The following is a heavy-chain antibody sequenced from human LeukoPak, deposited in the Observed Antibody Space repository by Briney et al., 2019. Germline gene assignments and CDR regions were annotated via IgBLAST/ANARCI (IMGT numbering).Heavy chain of an antibody. CDR3: ARVRGYDFDSTHGDLAYYFDY. Sequence: GSSVKVSCKASGGTFSSYTISWVRQAPGQGLEWMGIINPSGGSTSYAQKFQGRVTMTRDTSTSTVYMELSSLRSEDTAVYYCARVRGYDFDSTHGDLAYYFDYWGQGTLVTVSS. CDR1: GGTFSSYT. CDR2: INPSGGST. D-gene: IGHD5-12*01. J-gene: IGHJ4*02. V-gene: IGHV1-46*01.